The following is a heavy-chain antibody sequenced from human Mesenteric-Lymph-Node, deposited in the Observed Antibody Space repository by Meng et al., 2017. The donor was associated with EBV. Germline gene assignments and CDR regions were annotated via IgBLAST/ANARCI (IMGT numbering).Heavy chain of an antibody. D-gene: IGHD3-10*01. Sequence: QVQLQESGPGLVKPSQTLSLTCAVSGGSISSGGYSWSWIRQPPGKGLDWIGYISHSGTTYYNPSLKSRVTISVDRAKNQFSLKLSSVTAADTAVYYCARNSSVRGDDAFDIWGQGTMVTVSS. V-gene: IGHV4-30-2*01. CDR2: ISHSGTT. J-gene: IGHJ3*02. CDR3: ARNSSVRGDDAFDI. CDR1: GGSISSGGYS.